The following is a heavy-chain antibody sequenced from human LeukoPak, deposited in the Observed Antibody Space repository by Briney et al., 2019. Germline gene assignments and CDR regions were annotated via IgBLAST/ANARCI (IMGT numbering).Heavy chain of an antibody. CDR2: IKTNTGNP. Sequence: ASVKVSCKASGYTFTSYAVNWVRQAPGQGLEWRGWIKTNTGNPPYAQGFTGRFVFSLDTSVSTAYLQISSLKADDTAVYYCARDKVSWGHWGQGTLVTVS. CDR3: ARDKVSWGH. J-gene: IGHJ4*02. V-gene: IGHV7-4-1*02. CDR1: GYTFTSYA. D-gene: IGHD6-13*01.